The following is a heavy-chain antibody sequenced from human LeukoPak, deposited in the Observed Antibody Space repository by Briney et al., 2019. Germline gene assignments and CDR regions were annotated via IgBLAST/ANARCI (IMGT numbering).Heavy chain of an antibody. V-gene: IGHV3-9*03. CDR1: GFTFSSYA. Sequence: GGSLRLSCAASGFTFSSYAMHWVRQAPGKGLEWVSGISWNSDNIGYADSVKGRFTISRDNAKNSLYLQMNSLRAEDMALYYCAKDIGVAGTLGAFDIWGQGTMVTVSS. CDR2: ISWNSDNI. CDR3: AKDIGVAGTLGAFDI. D-gene: IGHD6-19*01. J-gene: IGHJ3*02.